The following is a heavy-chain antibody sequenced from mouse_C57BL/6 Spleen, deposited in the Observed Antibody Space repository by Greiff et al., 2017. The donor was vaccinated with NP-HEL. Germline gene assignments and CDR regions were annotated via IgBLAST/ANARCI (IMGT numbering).Heavy chain of an antibody. CDR3: ARHPPYAMDY. CDR2: INPNNGGT. V-gene: IGHV1-26*01. Sequence: VQLQQSGPELVKPGASVKISCKASGYTFTDYYMNWVKQSHGKSLEWIGDINPNNGGTSYNQKFKGKATLTVDKSSSPAYMELRSLTSEDSAVYYCARHPPYAMDYWGQGPSVTVSS. J-gene: IGHJ4*01. CDR1: GYTFTDYY.